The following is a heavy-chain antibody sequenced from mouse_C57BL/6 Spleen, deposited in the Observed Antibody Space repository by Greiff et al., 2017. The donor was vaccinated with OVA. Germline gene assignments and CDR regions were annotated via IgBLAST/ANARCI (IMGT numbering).Heavy chain of an antibody. V-gene: IGHV1-22*01. J-gene: IGHJ1*03. D-gene: IGHD1-1*01. CDR1: GYTFTDYN. Sequence: VQLQQSGPELVKPGASVTMSCKASGYTFTDYNMHWVKQSHGKSLEWIGYINPNNGGTSYNQKFKGKATLTVNKSSSTAYMELRSLTSEDSAVYYCARDDYYGSHWYFDVWGTGTTVTVSS. CDR3: ARDDYYGSHWYFDV. CDR2: INPNNGGT.